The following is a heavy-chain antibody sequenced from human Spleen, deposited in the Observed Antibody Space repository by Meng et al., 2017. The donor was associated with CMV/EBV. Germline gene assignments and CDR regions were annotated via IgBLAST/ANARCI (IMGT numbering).Heavy chain of an antibody. CDR1: GFTFGDYG. Sequence: GCGFTFGDYGMRWVRQAPEKGQEWESGINWIGGITAYGDSVKGRFTISRDNAKHSLYLQMDSLRAEDAALYYCARVDNSGYDWAIDHWGQGTLVTVSS. J-gene: IGHJ4*02. CDR3: ARVDNSGYDWAIDH. CDR2: INWIGGIT. D-gene: IGHD5-12*01. V-gene: IGHV3-20*03.